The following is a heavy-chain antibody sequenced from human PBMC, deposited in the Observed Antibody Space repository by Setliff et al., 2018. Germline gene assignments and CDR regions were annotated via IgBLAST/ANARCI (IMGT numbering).Heavy chain of an antibody. D-gene: IGHD3-22*01. CDR1: GGAVSGFY. V-gene: IGHV4-34*01. CDR3: ARSRYYDSSGNNYGLDY. CDR2: ISHNGRV. J-gene: IGHJ4*02. Sequence: SETLSLTCDIKGGAVSGFYWSWIRQTPGKDLEWIGEISHNGRVSSSPSLKSRVTISVDRAKDHLSLKLTSVTAADTAMYYCARSRYYDSSGNNYGLDYWGQGTLVTVS.